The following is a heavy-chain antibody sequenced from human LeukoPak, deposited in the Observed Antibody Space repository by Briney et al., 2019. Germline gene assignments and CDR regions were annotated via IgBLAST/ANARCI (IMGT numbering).Heavy chain of an antibody. D-gene: IGHD3-10*01. Sequence: PGGSLRLSCAASGFTFSSYWMSWVRQVPGKGLEGVANIKQHGSEKYYVDSVKGRFTISRDNAKNSLYLQMNSLRAEDTAVYYCARARAELLWFGELYRFDPWGQGTLVTVSS. J-gene: IGHJ5*02. V-gene: IGHV3-7*01. CDR2: IKQHGSEK. CDR1: GFTFSSYW. CDR3: ARARAELLWFGELYRFDP.